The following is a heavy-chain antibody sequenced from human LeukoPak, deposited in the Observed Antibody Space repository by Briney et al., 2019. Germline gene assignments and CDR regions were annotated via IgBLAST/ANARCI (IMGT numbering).Heavy chain of an antibody. CDR1: GFTFSNYG. CDR2: IRYDGSNK. D-gene: IGHD1-26*01. J-gene: IGHJ4*02. Sequence: PGVSLRLSCAASGFTFSNYGMHWLRQAPDKGLEWVAFIRYDGSNKYYADSVKGRFTISRDNSKNTLCLQMNSLRAEDTAVYYCAKDIDFDYWGQGTLVTVSS. CDR3: AKDIDFDY. V-gene: IGHV3-30*02.